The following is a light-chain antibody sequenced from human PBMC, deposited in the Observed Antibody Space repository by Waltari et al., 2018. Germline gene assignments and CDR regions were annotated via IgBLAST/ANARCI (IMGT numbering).Light chain of an antibody. V-gene: IGLV7-43*01. Sequence: QTVVTQEPSLTVSPGWTVTLTCASSNGAVPSNNYPNWFQQKPGQAPRELIFNTNNRPSWTPARFSGSLLGGKAALTLSGVQPEDEAEYYCLLYYGGAQLNWVFGGGTKMTVL. CDR2: NTN. J-gene: IGLJ3*02. CDR1: NGAVPSNNY. CDR3: LLYYGGAQLNWV.